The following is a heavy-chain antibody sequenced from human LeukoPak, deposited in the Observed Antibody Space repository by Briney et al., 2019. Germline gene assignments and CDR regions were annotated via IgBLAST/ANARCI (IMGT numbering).Heavy chain of an antibody. CDR2: ISSSGNII. D-gene: IGHD1-20*01. J-gene: IGHJ4*02. CDR1: GFTFSDYY. V-gene: IGHV3-11*01. Sequence: GGSLRLSCAASGFTFSDYYMSWIRQAPGKGLEWVSYISSSGNIIYYAASVKGRFTISRDNAKNSLYLQMNSLRAEDTAVYYCARRRYNWNAIDYWGQGTLVTVSS. CDR3: ARRRYNWNAIDY.